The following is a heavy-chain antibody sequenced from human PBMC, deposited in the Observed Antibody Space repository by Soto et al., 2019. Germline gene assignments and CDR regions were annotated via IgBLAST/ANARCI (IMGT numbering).Heavy chain of an antibody. CDR1: GFSFSSYA. Sequence: GGSLRLSCSASGFSFSSYAMHWVRQAPGKGLEYVSAISSNGGSTYYADSVKGRFTISRDKSKNTLYLQMSSLRAEDTAVYYCVKYIWYLSIAVAGPFDYLGQGTLVTVSS. D-gene: IGHD6-19*01. CDR2: ISSNGGST. J-gene: IGHJ4*02. CDR3: VKYIWYLSIAVAGPFDY. V-gene: IGHV3-64D*06.